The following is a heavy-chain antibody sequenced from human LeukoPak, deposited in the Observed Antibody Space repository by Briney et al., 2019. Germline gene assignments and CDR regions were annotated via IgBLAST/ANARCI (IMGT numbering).Heavy chain of an antibody. V-gene: IGHV4-39*01. D-gene: IGHD2-21*02. CDR1: GGSINNSHYY. CDR3: ARHVPSALRVVVVTSDWYFDL. Sequence: SETLSLTCTVFGGSINNSHYYWGWIRQPPGKGLEWIGTIFYSGTTQHNPSLQSRVTMSVDTSKNQFSLNLRSVTAADAALYYCARHVPSALRVVVVTSDWYFDLWGRGTLVSVSS. J-gene: IGHJ2*01. CDR2: IFYSGTT.